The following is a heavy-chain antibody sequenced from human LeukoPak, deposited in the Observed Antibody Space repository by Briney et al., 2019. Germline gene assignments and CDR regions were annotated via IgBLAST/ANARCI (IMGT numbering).Heavy chain of an antibody. CDR2: INHSGST. CDR3: ARRRKYYYGSGELDY. D-gene: IGHD3-10*01. J-gene: IGHJ4*02. CDR1: GGSFSGYY. Sequence: PETLSLTCAVYGGSFSGYYWSWIRQPPGKGLEWIGEINHSGSTNYNPSLKSRVTISVDTSKNQFSLKLSSVTAADTAVYYCARRRKYYYGSGELDYWGQGTLVTVSS. V-gene: IGHV4-34*01.